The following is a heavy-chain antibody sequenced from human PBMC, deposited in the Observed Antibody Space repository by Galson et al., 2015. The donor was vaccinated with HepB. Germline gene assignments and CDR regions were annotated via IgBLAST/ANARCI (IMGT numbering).Heavy chain of an antibody. CDR2: MNTNTGQP. CDR1: GYTFTDYV. D-gene: IGHD3-3*01. CDR3: ARSPLRFLDWLPYYDYYAMDV. J-gene: IGHJ6*04. Sequence: SVKVSCKASGYTFTDYVVNWVRQAPGQGLEWMGWMNTNTGQPTYAPGFAGRFVFSLDTSVTTAYLQISRLETDDTAVYYCARSPLRFLDWLPYYDYYAMDVWGEGTTVTGSS. V-gene: IGHV7-4-1*02.